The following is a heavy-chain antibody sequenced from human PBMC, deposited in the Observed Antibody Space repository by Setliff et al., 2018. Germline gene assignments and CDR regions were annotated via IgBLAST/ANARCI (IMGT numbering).Heavy chain of an antibody. CDR1: GLSLSSTTYY. CDR2: VSYFGSG. Sequence: SETLSLTCTVSGLSLSSTTYYWAWVRQPPGKGLEWIGSVSYFGSGYYNPSLRGRVATSLDTSRNQFSLKLSSVTAADTAVYYCARLKPRKIAAAGTGNNYFDYWGQGTLVTVSS. J-gene: IGHJ4*02. CDR3: ARLKPRKIAAAGTGNNYFDY. V-gene: IGHV4-39*07. D-gene: IGHD6-13*01.